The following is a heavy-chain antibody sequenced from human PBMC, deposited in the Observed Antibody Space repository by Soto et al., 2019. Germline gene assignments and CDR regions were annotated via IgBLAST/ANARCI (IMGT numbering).Heavy chain of an antibody. CDR3: TKNSAYALDY. CDR1: SGSVSKDNW. J-gene: IGHJ4*02. D-gene: IGHD4-17*01. V-gene: IGHV4-4*02. CDR2: VHYYGGT. Sequence: SETLSLTCGVSSGSVSKDNWWSWVRQSPGKGLEWIGEVHYYGGTNYNPSLESRATISVDTSRNEFSLRLTSVTAADTAMYYCTKNSAYALDYWGQGILVTVSS.